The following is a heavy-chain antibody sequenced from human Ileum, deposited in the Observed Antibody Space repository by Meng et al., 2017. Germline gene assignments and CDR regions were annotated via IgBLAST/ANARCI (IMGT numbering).Heavy chain of an antibody. V-gene: IGHV4-34*01. CDR3: ARGDIAARCQH. J-gene: IGHJ1*01. CDR1: GGSLNGDY. Sequence: QVHLQQWGPGLLKPSETRSLTCVVYGGSLNGDYCTWIRQPPGEGLEWIGEIHHSGSITYTPSLESRVTISMDTSKKQFSLKLHSVTAADTAVYYCARGDIAARCQHWGQGTLVTVSS. CDR2: IHHSGSI. D-gene: IGHD6-6*01.